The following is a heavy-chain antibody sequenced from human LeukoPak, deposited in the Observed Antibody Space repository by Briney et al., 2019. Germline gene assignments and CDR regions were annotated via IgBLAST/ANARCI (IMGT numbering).Heavy chain of an antibody. CDR2: INSDGSST. Sequence: GGXLXLXXXAXXFTFSSYWMHWVRQAPGKGLVWVSRINSDGSSTSYADSVKGRFTISRDNAKNTLYLQMNSLRAEDTAVYYCARGIGLDFDYWGQGTLVTVSS. V-gene: IGHV3-74*01. CDR1: XFTFSSYW. J-gene: IGHJ4*02. CDR3: ARGIGLDFDY. D-gene: IGHD2-15*01.